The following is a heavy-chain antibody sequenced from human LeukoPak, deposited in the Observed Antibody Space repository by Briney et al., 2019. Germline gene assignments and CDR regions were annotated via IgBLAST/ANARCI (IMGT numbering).Heavy chain of an antibody. V-gene: IGHV3-23*01. D-gene: IGHD2-21*01. CDR1: GFTFSSYA. CDR3: AKDVAGGPPAYYYYGMDV. Sequence: GGSLRLSCAASGFTFSSYAMSWVRQAPGKGLEWVSAISGSGGSTYYADSVKGRFTISRDNSKNTLYLQMNSLRAEDTAVYYCAKDVAGGPPAYYYYGMDVWGQGTTVTVSS. J-gene: IGHJ6*02. CDR2: ISGSGGST.